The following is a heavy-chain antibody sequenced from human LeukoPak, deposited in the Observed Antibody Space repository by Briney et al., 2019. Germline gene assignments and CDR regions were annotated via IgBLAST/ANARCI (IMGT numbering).Heavy chain of an antibody. CDR2: VYYSGST. J-gene: IGHJ4*02. CDR1: GGPINGYY. CDR3: ARHLHYGGKPFDY. V-gene: IGHV4-59*08. Sequence: SETLSLTCTVSGGPINGYYWSWIRQPPGKGLEWIGYVYYSGSTDYNPSLRSRVTISVDTSKNQFSLRLSSVTAADTAVYYCARHLHYGGKPFDYWGQGALVTVSS. D-gene: IGHD4-23*01.